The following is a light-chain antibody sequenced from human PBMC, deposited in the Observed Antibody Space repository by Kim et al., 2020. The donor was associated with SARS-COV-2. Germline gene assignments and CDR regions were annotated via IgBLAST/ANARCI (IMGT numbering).Light chain of an antibody. CDR2: GNS. J-gene: IGLJ2*01. CDR3: QSYDIRVNGWV. CDR1: SSNIGAHYD. V-gene: IGLV1-40*01. Sequence: QSVLTQPSSVSGAPGQRVTIYCTGGSSNIGAHYDVSWYQQLPGTTPKLLIYGNSKRPSGVPERFSGSLSGTSASLAITGLQAEDEADYHCQSYDIRVNGWVFGGGTQLTVL.